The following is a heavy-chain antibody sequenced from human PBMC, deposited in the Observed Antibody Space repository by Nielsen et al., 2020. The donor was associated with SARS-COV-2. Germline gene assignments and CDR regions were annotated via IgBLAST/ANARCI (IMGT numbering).Heavy chain of an antibody. CDR2: ISGNGDNI. D-gene: IGHD2-2*01. J-gene: IGHJ4*02. CDR3: AREQRTSGFDY. CDR1: GFTFIYYE. Sequence: GESLKISCSASGFTFIYYEMNWVRQAPGQGLEWVSYISGNGDNIDYADFVECRFTLSRDNAENSMYLQLNSLRVEDTGVYYCAREQRTSGFDYWGPGVLVTVSP. V-gene: IGHV3-48*03.